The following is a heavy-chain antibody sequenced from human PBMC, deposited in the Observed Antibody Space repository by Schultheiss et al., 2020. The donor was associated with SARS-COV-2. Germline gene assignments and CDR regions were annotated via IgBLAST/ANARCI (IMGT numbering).Heavy chain of an antibody. J-gene: IGHJ6*02. CDR3: ARGPSVIHYYYYYGMDV. V-gene: IGHV1-2*02. CDR1: GYTFTSYY. Sequence: ASVKVSCKASGYTFTSYYMHWVRQAPGQGLEWMGWMNPNSGNTGYAQKFQGRVTMTRDTSISTAYMELSSLRSEDTAVYYCARGPSVIHYYYYYGMDVWGQGTTVTVSS. D-gene: IGHD2-21*01. CDR2: MNPNSGNT.